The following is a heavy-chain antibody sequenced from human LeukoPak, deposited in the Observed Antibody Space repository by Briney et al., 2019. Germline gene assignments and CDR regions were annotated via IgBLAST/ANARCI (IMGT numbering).Heavy chain of an antibody. CDR1: GGSISSYY. CDR2: IYYSGST. V-gene: IGHV4-59*01. J-gene: IGHJ6*02. Sequence: SESLSLTCTVSGGSISSYYWSWIRQPPGKGLEWIGYIYYSGSTNYNPSLKSRVTISVDTSKNQFSLKLSSVTAADTAVYYCAREVNYDSSGYYSASSGSYGMDVWGQGTTVTVSS. CDR3: AREVNYDSSGYYSASSGSYGMDV. D-gene: IGHD3-22*01.